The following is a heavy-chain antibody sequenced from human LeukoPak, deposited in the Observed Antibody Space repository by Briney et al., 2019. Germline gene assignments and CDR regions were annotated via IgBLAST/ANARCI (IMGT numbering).Heavy chain of an antibody. Sequence: ASVKVSCKASGYTFTGYYMHWVRQAPGQGLEWMGRINPNSGGTNYAQKFQGRVTMTRDTSISTAYMELSRLRSDDTAVYYCARDTRPAAPYSGYDYWGQGTLVTVSS. V-gene: IGHV1-2*06. D-gene: IGHD5-12*01. J-gene: IGHJ4*02. CDR2: INPNSGGT. CDR1: GYTFTGYY. CDR3: ARDTRPAAPYSGYDY.